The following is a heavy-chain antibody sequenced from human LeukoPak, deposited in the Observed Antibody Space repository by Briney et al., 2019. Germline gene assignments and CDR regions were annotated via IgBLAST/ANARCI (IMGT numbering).Heavy chain of an antibody. CDR1: GFTFSIYA. J-gene: IGHJ6*02. V-gene: IGHV3-23*01. CDR2: ISGSGGST. Sequence: GGSLRLSCAASGFTFSIYAMSWVRQAPGKGLEWVSAISGSGGSTYYADSVKGRFTISRDNSKNALYLQMNNLRAEDTAVYYCAKSSSYYYYGMDVWGQGTTVTASS. CDR3: AKSSSYYYYGMDV.